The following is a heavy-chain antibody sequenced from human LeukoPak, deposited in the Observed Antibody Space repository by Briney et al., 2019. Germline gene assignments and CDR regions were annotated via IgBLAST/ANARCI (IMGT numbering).Heavy chain of an antibody. CDR2: IKSKANGGTT. CDR3: TYYYDSSTYYHVDY. V-gene: IGHV3-15*01. D-gene: IGHD3-22*01. CDR1: GFAFNNAW. Sequence: GGSLRLSCTASGFAFNNAWMSWVRQVPGKGLEWVGRIKSKANGGTTDHAAPVKGRFTISRDDSKSTLYLQMSSLKTEDTAVYYCTYYYDSSTYYHVDYWGQGTLVTVSS. J-gene: IGHJ4*02.